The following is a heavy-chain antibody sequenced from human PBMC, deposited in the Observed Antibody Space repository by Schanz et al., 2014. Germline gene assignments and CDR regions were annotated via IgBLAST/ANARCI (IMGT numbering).Heavy chain of an antibody. J-gene: IGHJ6*02. CDR1: GFTVSNSY. Sequence: EVQLVESGGGLVQPGGSLRLSCAASGFTVSNSYIHWVRQAPGKGLEWVSTIYSSGSTYYADSVRGRFTISRDNSMNTVYLQMNSLRSDDAAVYYCARAQGVNRLYYGVDVWGQGTTVTVSS. V-gene: IGHV3-53*04. CDR2: IYSSGST. D-gene: IGHD3-16*01. CDR3: ARAQGVNRLYYGVDV.